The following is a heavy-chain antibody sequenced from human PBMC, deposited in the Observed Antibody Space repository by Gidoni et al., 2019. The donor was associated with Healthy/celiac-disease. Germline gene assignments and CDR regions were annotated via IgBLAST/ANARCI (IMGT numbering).Heavy chain of an antibody. V-gene: IGHV5-10-1*03. Sequence: EVQLVQSGAEVKKPGESLRISCKGSGYSFTRYWLSWVRQMPGKGLEWMGRIDPCDSYTNYSPSFQGHVTISADKSISTAYLQWGSLKASDTAMYYCAGRLYSSSREFDYWGQGTLVTVSS. CDR3: AGRLYSSSREFDY. CDR1: GYSFTRYW. D-gene: IGHD6-6*01. CDR2: IDPCDSYT. J-gene: IGHJ4*02.